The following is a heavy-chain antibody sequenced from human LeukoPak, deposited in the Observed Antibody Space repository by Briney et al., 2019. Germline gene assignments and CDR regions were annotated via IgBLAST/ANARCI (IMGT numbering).Heavy chain of an antibody. CDR1: GFTFSSYW. J-gene: IGHJ4*02. Sequence: GGSLRLSCAASGFTFSSYWMHWVRQAPGKGLVWVSRINRDGSSTSYADSVKGRFTISRDNAKNTLYLQMNSLRAEDTAVYYCASIEYYYDSSGYYYPDDYWGQGTLVTVSS. D-gene: IGHD3-22*01. CDR3: ASIEYYYDSSGYYYPDDY. V-gene: IGHV3-74*01. CDR2: INRDGSST.